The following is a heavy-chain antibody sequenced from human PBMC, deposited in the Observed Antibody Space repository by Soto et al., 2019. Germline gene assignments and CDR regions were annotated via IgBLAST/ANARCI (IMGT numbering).Heavy chain of an antibody. J-gene: IGHJ4*02. CDR1: GFTFSSYA. CDR3: AKDRISGGSLDY. CDR2: ISGSGGST. V-gene: IGHV3-23*01. D-gene: IGHD2-15*01. Sequence: RLSCAASGFTFSSYAMSWVRQAPGKGLEWVSAISGSGGSTYYADSVKGRFTISRDNSKNTLYLQMNSLRAEDTAVYYCAKDRISGGSLDYWGQGTLVTVSS.